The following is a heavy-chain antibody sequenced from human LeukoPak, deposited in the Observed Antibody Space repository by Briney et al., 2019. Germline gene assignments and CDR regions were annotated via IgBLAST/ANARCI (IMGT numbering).Heavy chain of an antibody. Sequence: PGGSLRLSCTASGXTFSNHAMHWVRQTPGKGLEWVAVISFDATKKYYADSVKGRFTVSRDNFKNTLYLQMNSLRPEDMAIYYCARNSASDYYFDYWGQGTLVTVSS. CDR3: ARNSASDYYFDY. V-gene: IGHV3-30-3*01. CDR2: ISFDATKK. J-gene: IGHJ4*02. D-gene: IGHD2-21*02. CDR1: GXTFSNHA.